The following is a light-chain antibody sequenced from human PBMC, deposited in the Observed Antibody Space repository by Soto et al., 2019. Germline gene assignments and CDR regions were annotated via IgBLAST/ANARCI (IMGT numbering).Light chain of an antibody. V-gene: IGKV3-20*01. CDR1: QNVDKF. CDR3: QQYGISPPVT. CDR2: GAS. Sequence: EIELTQSPATLSLSPGETATLSCRASQNVDKFLAWYQQRPGQAPRLLIYGASSRATGIPDRFSGSGSGTDFTLTISRLEPEDFAVYYCQQYGISPPVTFGQGTRLEIK. J-gene: IGKJ5*01.